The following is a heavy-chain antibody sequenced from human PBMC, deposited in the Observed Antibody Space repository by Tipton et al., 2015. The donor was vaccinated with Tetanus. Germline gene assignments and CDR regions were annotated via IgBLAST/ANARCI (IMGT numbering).Heavy chain of an antibody. CDR1: GGSISSGGYY. J-gene: IGHJ3*02. V-gene: IGHV4-31*03. CDR2: IYYSGST. Sequence: GLVKPSQTLSLTCTVSGGSISSGGYYWSWIRQHPGKGLEWIGYIYYSGSTYYNPSLKSRVTISVDTSKNQFSLKLSSVTAADTAVYYCARESWNRDAFDIWGQGTMVTVSS. CDR3: ARESWNRDAFDI. D-gene: IGHD1-1*01.